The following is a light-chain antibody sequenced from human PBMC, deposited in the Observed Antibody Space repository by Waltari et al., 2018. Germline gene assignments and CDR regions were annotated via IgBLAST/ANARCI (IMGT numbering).Light chain of an antibody. CDR1: QDIRNH. CDR2: DAS. Sequence: DIHMTQFPSSLSASVGGRVTITCQATQDIRNHLNWYQQKPGKAPKLLVYDASSLQSGGPSRFGGSRSGTYFTFTISSLQAEDAATYYCQQYDKLPLTFGGGTKVDI. V-gene: IGKV1-33*01. CDR3: QQYDKLPLT. J-gene: IGKJ4*01.